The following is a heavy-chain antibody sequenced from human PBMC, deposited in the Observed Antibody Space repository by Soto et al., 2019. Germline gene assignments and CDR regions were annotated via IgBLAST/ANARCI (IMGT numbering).Heavy chain of an antibody. V-gene: IGHV1-69*01. D-gene: IGHD3-3*01. J-gene: IGHJ6*02. CDR3: ARGAVTIFGVGPYYYYGMDV. CDR2: ITPIFGTA. CDR1: GGTFSSYA. Sequence: QVQLVQSGAEVKKPGSSVKVSCKASGGTFSSYAISWVRQAPGQGLEWMGGITPIFGTANYAQKFQGRVTITADESTSTAYMELSSLRSEDTAVYYCARGAVTIFGVGPYYYYGMDVWGQGTTVTVSS.